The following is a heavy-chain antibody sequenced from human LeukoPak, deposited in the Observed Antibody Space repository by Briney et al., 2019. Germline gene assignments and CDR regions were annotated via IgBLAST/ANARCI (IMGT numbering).Heavy chain of an antibody. CDR2: ISYSGGT. D-gene: IGHD3-10*01. Sequence: PSETLSLTCTVSGGSIIISSYYWGWIRQPPGKGLDWIGSISYSGGTYYNPSLKSRVTISVDTSKNQFSLKLSSVTAADTAVYYCARREADYYGSARDYWGQGTLVTVSS. J-gene: IGHJ4*02. CDR3: ARREADYYGSARDY. CDR1: GGSIIISSYY. V-gene: IGHV4-39*01.